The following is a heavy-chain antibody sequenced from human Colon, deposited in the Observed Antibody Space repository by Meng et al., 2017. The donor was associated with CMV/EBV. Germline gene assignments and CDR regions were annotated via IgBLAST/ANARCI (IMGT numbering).Heavy chain of an antibody. CDR2: ISGPGGSI. D-gene: IGHD6-13*01. CDR1: GFTFGSYS. V-gene: IGHV3-21*01. Sequence: GGSLRPSCATSGFTFGSYSMNWVRQAPGKGLEWVSSISGPGGSIWYADSMRGRFTVSRDNAKTPQYLQMNSLRAEDTGVYYCARGSNVYYGMDVWGQGTTVTVSS. J-gene: IGHJ6*02. CDR3: ARGSNVYYGMDV.